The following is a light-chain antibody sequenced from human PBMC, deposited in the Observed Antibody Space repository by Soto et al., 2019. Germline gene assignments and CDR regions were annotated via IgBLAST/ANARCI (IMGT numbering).Light chain of an antibody. CDR3: QSYDSSLTGYV. CDR1: SSNIGAGYD. V-gene: IGLV1-40*01. Sequence: QSVLTQPPSVSGAPGQRVTISCTGSSSNIGAGYDVHWYQQLPGTAPKLLIYGNSNRPSGVPDRFSGSKSGTSASLAITGLQAEDEADYYSQSYDSSLTGYVFRTGTKVPV. CDR2: GNS. J-gene: IGLJ1*01.